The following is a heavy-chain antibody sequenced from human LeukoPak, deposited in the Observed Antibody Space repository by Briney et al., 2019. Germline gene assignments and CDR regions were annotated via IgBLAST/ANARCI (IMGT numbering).Heavy chain of an antibody. CDR3: ARAGVDTAIIDY. CDR1: GGSISSYY. CDR2: IYYSGST. Sequence: SETLSLTCTVSGGSISSYYWSWIRQPPGKGLEWIGYIYYSGSTNYNPSLKSRVTISVDTSKNQFSLKLSSVTAADTAVYYCARAGVDTAIIDYWGQGTLVTVSS. V-gene: IGHV4-59*01. D-gene: IGHD5-18*01. J-gene: IGHJ4*02.